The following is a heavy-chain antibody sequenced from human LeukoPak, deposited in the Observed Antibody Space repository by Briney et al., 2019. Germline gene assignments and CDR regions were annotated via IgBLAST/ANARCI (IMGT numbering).Heavy chain of an antibody. CDR3: ARAGSGSGWYFDY. D-gene: IGHD6-19*01. CDR2: ISPYNGNT. Sequence: ASVKVSCKASGYDFTSVGITWVRRAPGQGLEWMGWISPYNGNTRYAQKFQGRVAMTTDTSTTTAYMELRGLRFNDTAVYYCARAGSGSGWYFDYWGQGALVTVSS. CDR1: GYDFTSVG. V-gene: IGHV1-18*01. J-gene: IGHJ4*02.